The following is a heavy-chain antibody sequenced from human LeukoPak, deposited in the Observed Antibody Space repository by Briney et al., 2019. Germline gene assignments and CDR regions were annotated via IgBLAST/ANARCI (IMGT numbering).Heavy chain of an antibody. CDR2: IYWDDDK. D-gene: IGHD6-19*01. CDR1: GFSLSTRGVG. V-gene: IGHV2-5*02. J-gene: IGHJ4*02. Sequence: SGPTLVNPTQTLTLTCTFSGFSLSTRGVGVGWIRQPPGKALEWLALIYWDDDKRYSPSLKCRLTITKDTSKNQVVLTMTNMDPVDTATYYCAHSLRIAVAGPPGVFDYWGQGTLVTVSS. CDR3: AHSLRIAVAGPPGVFDY.